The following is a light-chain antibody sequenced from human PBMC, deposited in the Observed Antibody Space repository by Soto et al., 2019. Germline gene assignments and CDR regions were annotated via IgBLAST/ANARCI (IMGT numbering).Light chain of an antibody. V-gene: IGKV3-15*01. J-gene: IGKJ1*01. CDR3: LRYEKGPWA. CDR2: GAS. Sequence: MAMTQFTAILSASPGDEVILSCTTSHRFXNDFGWYQEKPGQAPRILXAGASTRATGCPPRLSGSGSGTEFTLTISSLQSEYFAGYYFLRYEKGPWAFGRVTKVDIK. CDR1: HRFXND.